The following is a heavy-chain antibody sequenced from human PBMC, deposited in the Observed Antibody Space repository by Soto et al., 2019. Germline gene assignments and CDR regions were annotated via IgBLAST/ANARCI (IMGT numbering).Heavy chain of an antibody. CDR3: ARVGRAVAGPKYNWFDP. CDR1: GYTFTSYG. D-gene: IGHD6-19*01. CDR2: ISAYNGNT. V-gene: IGHV1-18*01. J-gene: IGHJ5*02. Sequence: QVQLVQSGAEVKKPGASVKVSCKASGYTFTSYGISWVRQAPGQGLEWMGWISAYNGNTNYAPKLQGRVTMTTDTSXSXAYMELRSLRSDDTAVYYCARVGRAVAGPKYNWFDPWGQGTLVTVSS.